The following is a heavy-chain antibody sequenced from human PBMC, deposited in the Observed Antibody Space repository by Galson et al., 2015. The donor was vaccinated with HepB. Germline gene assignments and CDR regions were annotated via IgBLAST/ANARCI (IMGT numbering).Heavy chain of an antibody. V-gene: IGHV1-69*13. J-gene: IGHJ2*01. CDR3: AREPVAAVRIWYFDL. Sequence: SVKVSCKASGGTFSSYAISWVRQAPGQGLEWMGGIIPIFGTANYAQKFQGRVTITADESTSTAYMELSSLRSEDTAVYYCAREPVAAVRIWYFDLWGRGTLVTVSS. D-gene: IGHD6-25*01. CDR1: GGTFSSYA. CDR2: IIPIFGTA.